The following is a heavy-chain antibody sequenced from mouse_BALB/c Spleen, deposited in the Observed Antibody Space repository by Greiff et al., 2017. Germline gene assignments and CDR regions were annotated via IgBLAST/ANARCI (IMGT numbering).Heavy chain of an antibody. J-gene: IGHJ3*01. D-gene: IGHD3-1*01. CDR3: ARDREGFAY. CDR2: ISSGGSYT. CDR1: GFTFSSYA. Sequence: EVKLMESGGGLVKPGGSLKLSCAASGFTFSSYAMSWVRQSPEKRLEWVAEISSGGSYTYYPDTVTGRFTISRDNAKNTLYLEMSSLRSEDTAMYYCARDREGFAYWGQGTLVTVSA. V-gene: IGHV5-9-4*01.